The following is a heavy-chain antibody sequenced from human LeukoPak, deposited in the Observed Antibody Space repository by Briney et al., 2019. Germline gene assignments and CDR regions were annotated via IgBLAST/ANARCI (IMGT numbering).Heavy chain of an antibody. CDR1: GFTFSSYA. Sequence: PGGSLRLSCAASGFTFSSYAMSWVRQAPGKGLEWVSAISGSGGSTYYADSVKGRFTISRDNSKNTLYLQMNSLRAEDTAVYYCAKIGYSSGWWDPEISDYWGQGTLVTVSS. V-gene: IGHV3-23*01. CDR3: AKIGYSSGWWDPEISDY. CDR2: ISGSGGST. J-gene: IGHJ4*02. D-gene: IGHD6-19*01.